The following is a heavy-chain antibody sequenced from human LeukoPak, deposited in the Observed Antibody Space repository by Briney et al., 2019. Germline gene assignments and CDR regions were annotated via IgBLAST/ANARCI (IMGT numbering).Heavy chain of an antibody. CDR3: AKDRGGSLLGDYGMDV. J-gene: IGHJ6*02. D-gene: IGHD5-24*01. CDR2: ISWSSGSI. V-gene: IGHV3-9*01. CDR1: GFTFDDYA. Sequence: GGSLRLSCAASGFTFDDYAMHWVRQAPGKGLEWVSGISWSSGSIGYADSVKGRFTISRDNAKNSLYLQMNSLRAEDTALYYCAKDRGGSLLGDYGMDVWGQGTTVTVSS.